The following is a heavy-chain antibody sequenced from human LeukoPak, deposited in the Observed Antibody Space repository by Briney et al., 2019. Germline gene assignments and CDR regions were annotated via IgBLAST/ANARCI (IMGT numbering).Heavy chain of an antibody. V-gene: IGHV4-34*01. D-gene: IGHD3-10*01. Sequence: SETLSLTCAVYGGSFSGYYWHWIRQPPGKGLEWIGEINHSGSTNYNPSLKSRVTISVDTSKNQFSLKLSSVTAADTAVYYCASGYGSGSRHWGQGTLVTVSS. CDR3: ASGYGSGSRH. CDR2: INHSGST. J-gene: IGHJ1*01. CDR1: GGSFSGYY.